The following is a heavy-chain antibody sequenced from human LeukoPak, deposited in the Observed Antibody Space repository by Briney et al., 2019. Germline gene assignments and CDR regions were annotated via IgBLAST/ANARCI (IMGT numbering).Heavy chain of an antibody. J-gene: IGHJ4*02. D-gene: IGHD1-14*01. CDR1: GYTFTSNA. CDR2: INPYNGAR. V-gene: IGHV1-18*01. Sequence: ASVKVSCKTSGYTFTSNAITWVRQAPGQGLEWIGWINPYNGARDSAQRFQDRVTMTTDTSTSTAYMELNSLRSDDTAVYYCARIQGNLGGFDSWGQGALVTVSS. CDR3: ARIQGNLGGFDS.